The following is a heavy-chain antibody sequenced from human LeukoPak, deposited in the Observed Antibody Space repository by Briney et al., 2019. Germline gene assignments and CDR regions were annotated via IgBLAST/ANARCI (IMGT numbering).Heavy chain of an antibody. CDR1: GGTFSSYA. D-gene: IGHD6-19*01. CDR3: VYGYSSGWEYFDY. CDR2: IIPIFGIA. J-gene: IGHJ4*02. Sequence: SVKVSCKASGGTFSSYAISWVRQAPGQGLEWMGRIIPIFGIANYVQKFQGRVTITADKSTSTAYMELSSLRSEDTAVYYCVYGYSSGWEYFDYWGQGTLVTVSS. V-gene: IGHV1-69*04.